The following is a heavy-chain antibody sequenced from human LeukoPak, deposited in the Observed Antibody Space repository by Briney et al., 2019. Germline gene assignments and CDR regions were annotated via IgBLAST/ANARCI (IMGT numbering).Heavy chain of an antibody. D-gene: IGHD6-13*01. Sequence: GGSLRLSCAASGINVSSNYMTWIRQAPGKGLEWVSLIYGGDAAYYAESARGRFMISRDNLNNTLFLQMNSLRVEDTAVYYCVTSTGQQFIPYDYWGQGTHVTVSS. CDR2: IYGGDAA. CDR1: GINVSSNY. J-gene: IGHJ4*02. V-gene: IGHV3-66*02. CDR3: VTSTGQQFIPYDY.